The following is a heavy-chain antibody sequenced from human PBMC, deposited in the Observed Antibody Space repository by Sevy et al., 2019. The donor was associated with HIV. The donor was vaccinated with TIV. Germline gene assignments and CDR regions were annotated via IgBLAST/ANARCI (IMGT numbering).Heavy chain of an antibody. CDR1: GFIFSSYE. CDR3: ARSGYNYRGIDY. J-gene: IGHJ4*02. Sequence: GGSLRLSCAASGFIFSSYEMNWVRQAPGKGLQWVSSISLSNTSMYYVDSVKGRFSISRDNARNSLSLQMNSLRAEDTAVYYCARSGYNYRGIDYWGQGTLVTVSS. D-gene: IGHD5-12*01. CDR2: ISLSNTSM. V-gene: IGHV3-21*01.